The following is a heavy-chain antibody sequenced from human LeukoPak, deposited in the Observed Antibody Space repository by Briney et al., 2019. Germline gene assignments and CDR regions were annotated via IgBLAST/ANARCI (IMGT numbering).Heavy chain of an antibody. V-gene: IGHV3-30-3*01. CDR3: ARGSDRRFDY. J-gene: IGHJ4*02. CDR2: ISYDGSNK. Sequence: GGSLRLSCAASGFTFSSYAMHWVRQAPGKGLEWVAVISYDGSNKYYADSVKGRFTISRDNSKNTLYLQMNSLRAEDTAVYYCARGSDRRFDYWGQGTLATVSS. CDR1: GFTFSSYA.